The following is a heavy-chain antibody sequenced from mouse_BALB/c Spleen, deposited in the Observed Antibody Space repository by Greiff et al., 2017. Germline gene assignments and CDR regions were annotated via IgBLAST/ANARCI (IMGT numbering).Heavy chain of an antibody. J-gene: IGHJ4*01. CDR1: GFSLTGYG. CDR2: IWGDGST. V-gene: IGHV2-6-7*01. CDR3: ARDLMITTVYYYAMDY. Sequence: VKLMESGPGLVAPSQSLSITCTVSGFSLTGYGVNWVRQPPGKGLEWLGMIWGDGSTDYNSALKSRLSISKDNSKSQVFLKMNSLQTDDTARYYCARDLMITTVYYYAMDYWGQGTSVTVSS. D-gene: IGHD2-4*01.